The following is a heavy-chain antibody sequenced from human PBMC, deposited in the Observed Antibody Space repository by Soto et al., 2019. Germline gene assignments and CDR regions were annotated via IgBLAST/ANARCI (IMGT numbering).Heavy chain of an antibody. CDR1: GFTFSSYS. D-gene: IGHD4-17*01. V-gene: IGHV3-48*01. Sequence: EVQLVESGGGLVQPGGSLRLSCAASGFTFSSYSMNWVRQAPGKGLEWVSYISSSSSTIYYTDSVKGRFTISRDNAKNSLYLQMNSLRAEDTAVYYCARDSRTVTRRGAFDIWGQGTMVTVSS. J-gene: IGHJ3*02. CDR3: ARDSRTVTRRGAFDI. CDR2: ISSSSSTI.